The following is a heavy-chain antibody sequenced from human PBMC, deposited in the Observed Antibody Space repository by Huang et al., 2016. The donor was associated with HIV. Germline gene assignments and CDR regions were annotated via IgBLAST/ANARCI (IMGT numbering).Heavy chain of an antibody. CDR1: GFSFTSYW. CDR2: IFPGNSNT. J-gene: IGHJ4*02. D-gene: IGHD5-18*01. V-gene: IGHV5-51*03. CDR3: AIHDSNDFTFDD. Sequence: EVQLVQSGVEVKKPGESLKISCKGSGFSFTSYWIGWVRQMPGKGLEWMGSIFPGNSNTFYSPAFQGQVTISADKYTRTAYRQWSSLKASDSAIYYCAIHDSNDFTFDDWGQGTLVAVSS.